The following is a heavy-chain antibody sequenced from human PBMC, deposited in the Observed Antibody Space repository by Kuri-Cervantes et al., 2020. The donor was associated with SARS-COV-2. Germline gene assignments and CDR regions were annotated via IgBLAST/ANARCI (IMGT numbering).Heavy chain of an antibody. V-gene: IGHV4-38-2*02. CDR2: IYHSGST. J-gene: IGHJ4*02. Sequence: SETLSLTCTVSGYSISSGYYWGWIRQPPGKGLEWIGSIYHSGSTYYNPSLKSRVTISVDTSKNQFSLKLSSVTAADAAVYYCARLGNQNIVVVPAAPFDYWGQGTLVTVSS. D-gene: IGHD2-2*01. CDR1: GYSISSGYY. CDR3: ARLGNQNIVVVPAAPFDY.